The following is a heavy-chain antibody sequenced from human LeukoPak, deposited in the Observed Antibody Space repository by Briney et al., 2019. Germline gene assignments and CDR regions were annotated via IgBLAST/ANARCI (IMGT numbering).Heavy chain of an antibody. J-gene: IGHJ6*02. Sequence: GGSLRLSCAASGFTFSSYEMNWVRQAPGKGLEWVSYISSSGSTIYYADSVKGRFTISRENAKNSLYLQMNSLRAEDTAVYYCAGPDYYYGMDVWGQGTTVTVSS. CDR2: ISSSGSTI. CDR3: AGPDYYYGMDV. V-gene: IGHV3-48*03. CDR1: GFTFSSYE.